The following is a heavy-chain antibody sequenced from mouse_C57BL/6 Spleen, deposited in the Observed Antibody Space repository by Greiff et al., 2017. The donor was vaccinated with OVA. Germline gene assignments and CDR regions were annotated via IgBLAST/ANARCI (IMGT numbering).Heavy chain of an antibody. J-gene: IGHJ3*01. CDR3: AREVGLGQAY. V-gene: IGHV1-80*01. Sequence: VMLVESGAELVKPGASVKISCKASGYAFSSYWMNWVKQRPGKGLEWIGQIYPGDGDTNYNGKFKGKATLTADKSSSTAYMQLSSLTSEDSAVYFCAREVGLGQAYWGQGTLVTVSA. CDR1: GYAFSSYW. D-gene: IGHD4-1*01. CDR2: IYPGDGDT.